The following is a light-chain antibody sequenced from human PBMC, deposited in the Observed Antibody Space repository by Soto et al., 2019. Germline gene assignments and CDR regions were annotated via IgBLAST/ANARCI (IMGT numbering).Light chain of an antibody. Sequence: QSVLSQPASVSGSPGQSSTIFSTGTSSDVGGYNYVSWYQHHPGKAPKLMIYDVSTRPSGVSNRFSGSKSGNTASLTISGLQAEDEADYYCSSYTSSNTEVFGTGTKVTVL. CDR2: DVS. J-gene: IGLJ1*01. CDR3: SSYTSSNTEV. CDR1: SSDVGGYNY. V-gene: IGLV2-14*03.